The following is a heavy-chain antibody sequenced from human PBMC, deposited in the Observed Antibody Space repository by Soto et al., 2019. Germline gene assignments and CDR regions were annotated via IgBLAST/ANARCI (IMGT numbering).Heavy chain of an antibody. CDR3: ASAWQNYYYGMYV. CDR2: ITADGGT. J-gene: IGHJ6*02. CDR1: GFTVSSHA. Sequence: PGGSLRLSCEGSGFTVSSHAMTWIRQAPGKGPEWVSTITADGGTYYADSVKGRFAMSRDTSESTLYLQMNSLGAEDTAAYYCASAWQNYYYGMYVCGQGTTVTVSS. V-gene: IGHV3-23*01.